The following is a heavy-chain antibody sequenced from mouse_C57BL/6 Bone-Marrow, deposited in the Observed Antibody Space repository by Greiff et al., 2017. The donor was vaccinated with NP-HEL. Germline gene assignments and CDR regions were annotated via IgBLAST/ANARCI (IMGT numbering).Heavy chain of an antibody. V-gene: IGHV5-15*01. D-gene: IGHD1-1*01. J-gene: IGHJ1*03. CDR2: ISNLAYSI. Sequence: EVKVVESGGGLVQPGGSLKLSCAASGFTFSDYGMAWVRQAPRKGPEWVAFISNLAYSIYYADTVTGRFTISRENAKNTLYLEMSSLRSEDTAMYYCARLYGSSYWYFDVWGTGTTVTVSS. CDR3: ARLYGSSYWYFDV. CDR1: GFTFSDYG.